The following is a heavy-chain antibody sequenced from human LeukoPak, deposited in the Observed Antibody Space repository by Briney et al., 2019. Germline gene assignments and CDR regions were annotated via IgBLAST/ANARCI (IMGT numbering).Heavy chain of an antibody. J-gene: IGHJ5*02. Sequence: GGSLRLSCVVSGFTFSSYAMSWVRQAPGKGLEWVSGISGSGGSTYYADSVKGRFTISRDNAKNSLYLQTNSLRAEDTAVYYCARDSMVRGVTRGFDPWGQGTLVTVSS. D-gene: IGHD3-10*01. CDR1: GFTFSSYA. CDR3: ARDSMVRGVTRGFDP. V-gene: IGHV3-23*01. CDR2: ISGSGGST.